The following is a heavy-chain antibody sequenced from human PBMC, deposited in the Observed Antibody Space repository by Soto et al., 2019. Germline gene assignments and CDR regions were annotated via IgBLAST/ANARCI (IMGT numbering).Heavy chain of an antibody. CDR1: GFTFSSYG. Sequence: QVQLVESGGGVVQPGRSLRLSCAASGFTFSSYGMHWVRQAPGKGLEWVAVVLYDGRNKYYADSVKGRFTISRDNSKNTVYLQMNSLRAEDTAVYYCAKAGYYDSSGYYALDYWGQGTLVTVSS. CDR2: VLYDGRNK. CDR3: AKAGYYDSSGYYALDY. J-gene: IGHJ4*02. D-gene: IGHD3-22*01. V-gene: IGHV3-30*18.